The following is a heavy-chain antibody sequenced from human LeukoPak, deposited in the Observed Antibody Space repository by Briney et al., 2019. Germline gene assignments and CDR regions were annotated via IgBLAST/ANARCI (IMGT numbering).Heavy chain of an antibody. CDR3: ARGISYSGSSPVIAFDI. Sequence: ASVKVSCKASGYTFTSYDINWVRQATGQGLEWMGWMNPNSGNAGYAQKFQGRVTMTRNTSISTAYMELSSLRSEDTAVYYCARGISYSGSSPVIAFDIWGQGTMVTVSS. D-gene: IGHD1-26*01. CDR2: MNPNSGNA. J-gene: IGHJ3*02. V-gene: IGHV1-8*02. CDR1: GYTFTSYD.